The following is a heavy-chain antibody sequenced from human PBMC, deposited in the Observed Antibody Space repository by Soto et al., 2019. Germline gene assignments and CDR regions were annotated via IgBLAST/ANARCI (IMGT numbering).Heavy chain of an antibody. CDR3: ARIRGYWYGLDV. Sequence: EVQLLESGGGLVQPGGSLRLSCAASGFPLSTYGMTWVRQAPGKGLEWVSAITGTGGNTYYVDSVKGRFTSSRDNSKNMHYLQMNSLRVEDTAVYYCARIRGYWYGLDVWGQGTTVTVSS. CDR2: ITGTGGNT. CDR1: GFPLSTYG. J-gene: IGHJ6*02. V-gene: IGHV3-23*01.